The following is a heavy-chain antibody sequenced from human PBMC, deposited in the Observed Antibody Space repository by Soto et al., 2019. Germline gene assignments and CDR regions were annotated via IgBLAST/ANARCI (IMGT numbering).Heavy chain of an antibody. V-gene: IGHV4-59*01. J-gene: IGHJ4*02. Sequence: ETLPLTWTVAGSRISPFYWNWIRQPPGKGLEWIGYIYYTGSTKYNPSLKSRVTLSLGTSRNQLSLKSSSVTAADTAVYYCTRVGGYYGDYPNFDYWGPGTLVTVSS. CDR3: TRVGGYYGDYPNFDY. CDR1: GSRISPFY. CDR2: IYYTGST. D-gene: IGHD4-17*01.